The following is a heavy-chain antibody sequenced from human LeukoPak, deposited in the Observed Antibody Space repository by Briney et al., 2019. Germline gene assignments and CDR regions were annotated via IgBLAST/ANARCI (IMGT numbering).Heavy chain of an antibody. D-gene: IGHD6-6*01. CDR1: GYTFTNDY. J-gene: IGHJ4*02. CDR3: ARVGQLVFDY. CDR2: INPGDGST. V-gene: IGHV1-46*03. Sequence: GASVKVSCKTSGYTFTNDYMHWVRQAPGQGVEWMGVINPGDGSTNYAQKFQGRVTMTRDTSTSTIYMELSSLRSEDTAVYYCARVGQLVFDYWGPGTLVTVSS.